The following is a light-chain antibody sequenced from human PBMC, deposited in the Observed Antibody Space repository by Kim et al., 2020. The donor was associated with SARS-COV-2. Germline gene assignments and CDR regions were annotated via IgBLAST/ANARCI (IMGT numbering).Light chain of an antibody. Sequence: EIVFTQSPGTLSLSPGERATLSCRASQSVTRSYLAWYQQKPGQAPRLLIYGASSRATGIPDRFSGSGSGTDFTLTISRLEAEDFAVYYCQQYGDSPYTFGPGTKVEI. J-gene: IGKJ3*01. CDR3: QQYGDSPYT. CDR1: QSVTRSY. CDR2: GAS. V-gene: IGKV3-20*01.